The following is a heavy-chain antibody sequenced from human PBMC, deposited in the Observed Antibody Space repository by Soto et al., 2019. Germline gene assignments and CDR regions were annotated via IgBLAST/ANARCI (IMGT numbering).Heavy chain of an antibody. CDR1: GFTFSSYA. CDR3: SKVDTRIVGAPGSLDY. D-gene: IGHD1-26*01. J-gene: IGHJ4*02. CDR2: ISGSGGST. Sequence: GGSLRLSCAASGFTFSSYAMSWVRQAPGKGLEWVSAISGSGGSTYYADSGKGRFTISRDNSKNTLYLQMNSLRAEDTAVYYCSKVDTRIVGAPGSLDYWGQGTLVTVSS. V-gene: IGHV3-23*01.